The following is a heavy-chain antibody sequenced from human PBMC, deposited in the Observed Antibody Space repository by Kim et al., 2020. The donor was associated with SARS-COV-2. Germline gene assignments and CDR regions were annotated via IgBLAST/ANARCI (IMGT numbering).Heavy chain of an antibody. D-gene: IGHD3-10*01. CDR1: GFTFSDYG. V-gene: IGHV3-9*01. Sequence: GGSLRLSCAASGFTFSDYGMHWVRQAPGKGLEWVAVISWNNGNKEYADSVKGRFTISRDNSKKSLFLQMNRLRIEDTALYFCVKSLVREQYGMDAWGQGTMVTVSS. CDR3: VKSLVREQYGMDA. CDR2: ISWNNGNK. J-gene: IGHJ6*02.